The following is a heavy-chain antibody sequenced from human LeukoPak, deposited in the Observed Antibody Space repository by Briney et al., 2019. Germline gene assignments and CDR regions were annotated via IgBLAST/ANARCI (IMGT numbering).Heavy chain of an antibody. V-gene: IGHV1-46*01. CDR1: GYTFTSYY. D-gene: IGHD2-2*01. CDR3: ARDERYCSSTSCFTDAFDI. J-gene: IGHJ3*02. Sequence: ASVKVSCKASGYTFTSYYMHWVRQAPGQGLEWMGIINPSGGSTSYAQKFQGRVTMTRDTSTSTVYMELSSLRSEDTAVYYCARDERYCSSTSCFTDAFDIWGQGTMVTVSS. CDR2: INPSGGST.